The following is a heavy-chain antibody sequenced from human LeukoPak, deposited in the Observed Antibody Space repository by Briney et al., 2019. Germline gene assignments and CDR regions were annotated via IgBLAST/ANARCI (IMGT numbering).Heavy chain of an antibody. CDR1: GFTFSSYA. V-gene: IGHV3-30-3*01. Sequence: GGSLRLSCAASGFTFSSYAMSWVRQAPGKGLEWVAVISSDGNNKFHADSVKGRFTISRDNSKNTLYLQMNSLGPEDTAVYYCARETQDSLPDYWGQGTLVTVSS. CDR2: ISSDGNNK. D-gene: IGHD2-15*01. CDR3: ARETQDSLPDY. J-gene: IGHJ4*02.